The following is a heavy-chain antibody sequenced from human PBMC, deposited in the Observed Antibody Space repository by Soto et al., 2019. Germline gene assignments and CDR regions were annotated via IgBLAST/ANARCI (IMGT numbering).Heavy chain of an antibody. J-gene: IGHJ4*02. CDR2: ISAYNGNT. CDR3: ARGDDILTGYYNVY. CDR1: GYTLTSYG. V-gene: IGHV1-18*01. D-gene: IGHD3-9*01. Sequence: GASVKVSCKASGYTLTSYGISWVRQAPGQGLEWMGWISAYNGNTNYAQKLQGRVTMTTDTSTSTAYMELRSLRSDDTAVYYCARGDDILTGYYNVYWGQGTLVTVSS.